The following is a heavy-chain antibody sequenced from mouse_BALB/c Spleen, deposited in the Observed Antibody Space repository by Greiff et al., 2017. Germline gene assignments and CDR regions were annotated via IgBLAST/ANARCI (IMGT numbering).Heavy chain of an antibody. Sequence: EVQLQQSGAELVKPGASVKLSCTASGFNIKDTYMHWVKQRPEQGLEWIGRIDPANGNTKYDPKFQGKATITADTSSNTAYLQLSSLTSEDTAVYNCAPLPPYAMDYWGQGTSVTVSA. J-gene: IGHJ4*01. CDR2: IDPANGNT. CDR1: GFNIKDTY. D-gene: IGHD5-5*01. V-gene: IGHV14-3*02. CDR3: APLPPYAMDY.